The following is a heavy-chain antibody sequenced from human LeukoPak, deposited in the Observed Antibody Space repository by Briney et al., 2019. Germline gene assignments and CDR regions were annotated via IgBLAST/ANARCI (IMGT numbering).Heavy chain of an antibody. V-gene: IGHV5-51*01. J-gene: IGHJ4*02. CDR3: ARPSGTYFPFDY. D-gene: IGHD1-26*01. Sequence: GGSLKISCKTSGYGFTRYWIAWVRQTPGKGLEWMGIVYPDDSDTRYSPAFQGQVTISADKSITTAYLHWSSLKASDTAVYYCARPSGTYFPFDYWGQGTLVTVSS. CDR1: GYGFTRYW. CDR2: VYPDDSDT.